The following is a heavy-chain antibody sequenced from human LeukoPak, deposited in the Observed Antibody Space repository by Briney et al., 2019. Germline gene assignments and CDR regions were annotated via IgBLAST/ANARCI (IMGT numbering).Heavy chain of an antibody. CDR2: IYSGGST. V-gene: IGHV3-53*01. CDR3: AKDRIAARPGPFDY. CDR1: GFIVSSNY. D-gene: IGHD6-6*01. Sequence: GGSLRLSCAASGFIVSSNYMSWVRQAPGKGLEWVSVIYSGGSTYYADSVKGRFTISRDNSKNTLYLQMNSLRAEDTAVYYCAKDRIAARPGPFDYWGQGTLVTVSS. J-gene: IGHJ4*02.